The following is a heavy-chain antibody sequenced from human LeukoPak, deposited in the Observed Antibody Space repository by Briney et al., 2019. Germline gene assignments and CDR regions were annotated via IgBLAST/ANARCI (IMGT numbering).Heavy chain of an antibody. CDR2: INPNSGGT. CDR3: ARRGYSYGVYYMDV. Sequence: GASVKVSCKASGYPFTGYYMHWVRQAPGQGLEWMGWINPNSGGTNYTQKFQGRVTMTRDTSISTAYMELSRLRSDDTAVYYCARRGYSYGVYYMDVWGKGTTVTVSS. V-gene: IGHV1-2*02. D-gene: IGHD5-18*01. J-gene: IGHJ6*03. CDR1: GYPFTGYY.